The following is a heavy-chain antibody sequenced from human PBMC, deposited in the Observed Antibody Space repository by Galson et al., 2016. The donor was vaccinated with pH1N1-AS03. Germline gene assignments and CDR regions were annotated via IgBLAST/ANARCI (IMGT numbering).Heavy chain of an antibody. CDR3: ARTAGWLPDF. CDR2: IYWDDDK. J-gene: IGHJ4*02. V-gene: IGHV2-5*02. CDR1: GFSLTTSAVG. Sequence: PALVKPTQTLTLTCTFPGFSLTTSAVGVVWIRQPPGKALEWLALIYWDDDKRYNPSRKSRPTITKDTPKNQVVLTMTNMDPAATATYHCARTAGWLPDFWGQGTLVTVSS. D-gene: IGHD3-9*01.